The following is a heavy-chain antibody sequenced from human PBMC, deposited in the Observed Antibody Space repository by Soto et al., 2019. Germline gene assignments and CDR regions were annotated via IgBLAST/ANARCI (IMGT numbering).Heavy chain of an antibody. CDR1: GFTFNIAA. J-gene: IGHJ4*02. V-gene: IGHV3-73*01. CDR3: AKEQKDSSSWSELNY. CDR2: IRNKAYGYAT. D-gene: IGHD6-13*01. Sequence: PGGSLRLSCAASGFTFNIAAIHWVRQASGKGLEWVGLIRNKAYGYATAYAPSVKGRITVSRDDSKNTLYLQMNSLRAEDTAVYYCAKEQKDSSSWSELNYWGQGTLVTVSS.